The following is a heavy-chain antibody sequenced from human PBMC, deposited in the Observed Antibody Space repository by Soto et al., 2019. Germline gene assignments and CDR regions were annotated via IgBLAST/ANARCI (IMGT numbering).Heavy chain of an antibody. CDR3: ARVGVTQDWNDVRFDY. V-gene: IGHV4-59*01. CDR1: GGSISSYY. D-gene: IGHD1-1*01. CDR2: INYSGST. J-gene: IGHJ4*02. Sequence: SETLSLTCTVSGGSISSYYWSWIRQPPGKGLEWIGYINYSGSTNYNPSLKSRVTISVDTSKNQFSLKLSSVTAADTAVYYCARVGVTQDWNDVRFDYWGQGTLVTVSS.